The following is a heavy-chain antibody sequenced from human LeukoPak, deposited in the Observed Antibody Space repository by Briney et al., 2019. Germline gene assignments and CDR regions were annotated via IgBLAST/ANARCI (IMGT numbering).Heavy chain of an antibody. V-gene: IGHV1-8*03. CDR3: ARGRGYSGYVDY. J-gene: IGHJ4*02. D-gene: IGHD5-12*01. CDR2: MNPNSGST. Sequence: ASVKVSCKASGYTFTSYDINWVRQATGQGLEWMGWMNPNSGSTGYAQKFQGRVTITRNTSISTAYMELSSLRSEDTAVYYCARGRGYSGYVDYWGQGTLVTVSP. CDR1: GYTFTSYD.